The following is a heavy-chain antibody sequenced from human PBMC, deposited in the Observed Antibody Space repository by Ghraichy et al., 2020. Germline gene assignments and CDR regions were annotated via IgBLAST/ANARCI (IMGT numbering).Heavy chain of an antibody. CDR3: ARGPSTAVTTY. J-gene: IGHJ4*02. Sequence: GGSLRLSCAASGFTFSSYWMTWVRQAPGKGLEWVANIKEDGRDIHYVDSVKGRFTISRGNAENSLYLQMNSLGAEDSAVYYCARGPSTAVTTYWGQGTLVTVSS. V-gene: IGHV3-7*04. CDR2: IKEDGRDI. CDR1: GFTFSSYW. D-gene: IGHD4-17*01.